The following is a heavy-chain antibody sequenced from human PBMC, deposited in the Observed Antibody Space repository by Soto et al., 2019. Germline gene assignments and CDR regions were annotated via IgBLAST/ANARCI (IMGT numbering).Heavy chain of an antibody. V-gene: IGHV4-61*01. J-gene: IGHJ6*02. CDR3: ARVGVRLGRIAARPQADPYYYAMDV. D-gene: IGHD6-6*01. Sequence: QVQLQESGPGLVKPSETLSLTCTFSGGSVSSGSYSWSWIRQPPGKGLEWIGYIYNSGGTNYNPSLKSRVTISVDTSKNQFSLKLSPVTAADTAVYYCARVGVRLGRIAARPQADPYYYAMDVWGQGTTVTVSS. CDR1: GGSVSSGSYS. CDR2: IYNSGGT.